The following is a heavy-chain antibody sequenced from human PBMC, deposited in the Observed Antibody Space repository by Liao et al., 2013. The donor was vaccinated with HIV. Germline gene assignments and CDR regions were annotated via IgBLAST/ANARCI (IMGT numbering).Heavy chain of an antibody. J-gene: IGHJ3*02. CDR1: GASISSHNFY. V-gene: IGHV4-39*07. Sequence: QLQLQESGPGLVKPSETLSLTCVVSGASISSHNFYWAWIRQPPGKGLEWIGSIYYSGDTYYTPSLKSRVTISVQMSKNQFSLRLTSVTAADTSVYFCARGEAFDIWGQGTLVTVSS. CDR3: ARGEAFDI. CDR2: IYYSGDT.